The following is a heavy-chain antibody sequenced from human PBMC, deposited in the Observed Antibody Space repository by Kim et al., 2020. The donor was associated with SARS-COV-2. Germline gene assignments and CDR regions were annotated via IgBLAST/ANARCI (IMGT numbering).Heavy chain of an antibody. V-gene: IGHV3-53*01. Sequence: GGSLRLSCAASGFTVSSNYMSWVRQAPGKGLEWVSVIYSGGSTYYADSVKGRFTISRDNSKNTLYLQMNSLRAEDTAVYYCASLPRRIAVADALDYWGQGTLVTVSS. CDR1: GFTVSSNY. D-gene: IGHD6-19*01. CDR2: IYSGGST. J-gene: IGHJ4*02. CDR3: ASLPRRIAVADALDY.